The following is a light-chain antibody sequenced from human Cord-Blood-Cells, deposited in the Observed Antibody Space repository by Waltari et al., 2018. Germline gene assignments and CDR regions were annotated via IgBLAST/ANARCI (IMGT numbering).Light chain of an antibody. CDR3: SSYTSSSTVV. CDR1: CSDGGCYNY. Sequence: QPALTQPASVCGSPGQSITFPCTGTCSDGGCYNYVSWYQQHPGKAPKLMIYDVSNRPSGVSNRFSGSKSGNTASLTISGLQAEDEADYYCSSYTSSSTVVFGGGTKLTVL. V-gene: IGLV2-14*01. J-gene: IGLJ2*01. CDR2: DVS.